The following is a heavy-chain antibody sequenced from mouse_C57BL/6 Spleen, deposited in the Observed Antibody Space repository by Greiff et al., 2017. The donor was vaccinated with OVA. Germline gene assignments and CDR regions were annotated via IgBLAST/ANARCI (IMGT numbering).Heavy chain of an antibody. Sequence: QVQLKQPGAELVKPGASVKVSCKASGYTFTSYWMHWVKQRPGQGLEWIGRIHPSDSDTNYNQKFKGKATLTVDKSSSTAYMQLSSLTSEDSAVYYCAMGYYGSHWYFDVWGTGTTVTVSS. V-gene: IGHV1-74*01. D-gene: IGHD1-1*01. CDR2: IHPSDSDT. J-gene: IGHJ1*03. CDR3: AMGYYGSHWYFDV. CDR1: GYTFTSYW.